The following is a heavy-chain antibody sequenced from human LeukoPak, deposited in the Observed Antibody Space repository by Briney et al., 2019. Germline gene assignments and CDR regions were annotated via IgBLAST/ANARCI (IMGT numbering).Heavy chain of an antibody. V-gene: IGHV3-23*01. J-gene: IGHJ4*02. Sequence: GGSLRLSCAASGFTFSSYAMSWGRQAPGRGLEGVSVISGRGGSTYYADSVKGRFTISRDNSKNTLYLQMNSLRAEDTAVYYCAKESAYCGSDCSSLSDYWGQGTLVTVSS. CDR3: AKESAYCGSDCSSLSDY. CDR2: ISGRGGST. D-gene: IGHD2-21*02. CDR1: GFTFSSYA.